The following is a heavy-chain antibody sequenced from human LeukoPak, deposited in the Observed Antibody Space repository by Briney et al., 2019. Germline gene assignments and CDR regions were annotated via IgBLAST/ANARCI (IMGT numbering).Heavy chain of an antibody. J-gene: IGHJ4*02. CDR1: GGSISSYY. CDR3: ARVEAGYFDY. D-gene: IGHD6-25*01. V-gene: IGHV4-59*12. CDR2: IYYSGST. Sequence: SETLSLTCTVSGGSISSYYWSWIRQPPGKGLEWIGYIYYSGSTYYNPSLKSRVTISVDTSKNQFSLKLSSVTAADTAVYYCARVEAGYFDYWGQGTLVTVSS.